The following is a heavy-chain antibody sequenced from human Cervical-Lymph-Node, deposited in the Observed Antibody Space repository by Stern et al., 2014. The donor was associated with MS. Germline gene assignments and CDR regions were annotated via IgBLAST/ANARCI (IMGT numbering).Heavy chain of an antibody. CDR2: IHNSGTT. CDR1: GGSISSGEYY. D-gene: IGHD5-24*01. Sequence: QVQLQESGPGLVKPSQTLSLTCTVNGGSISSGEYYWSWIRQSPGKGLEWIGYIHNSGTTYYNPSLKSRVTISVDTSKNQFSLKLRSVTAADTAVYYCSRDADGYSLVFGYWGRGTLVTVSS. CDR3: SRDADGYSLVFGY. V-gene: IGHV4-30-4*01. J-gene: IGHJ4*02.